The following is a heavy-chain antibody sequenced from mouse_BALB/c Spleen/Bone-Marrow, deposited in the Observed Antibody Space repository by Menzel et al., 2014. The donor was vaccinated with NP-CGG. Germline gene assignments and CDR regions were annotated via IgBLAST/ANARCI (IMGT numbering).Heavy chain of an antibody. J-gene: IGHJ4*01. Sequence: QVQLQQPGAELVKPGASVKLSCEASGYTFTSYYMFWVKQRPGQGLEWIGEINPSNVDTNFNEKFKSKATLTVDKSSNTAYKQLSSLTSEDSAVYYCSRGYYGSTYYYAMDYWCQGTSVTVSS. D-gene: IGHD1-1*01. V-gene: IGHV1S81*02. CDR1: GYTFTSYY. CDR2: INPSNVDT. CDR3: SRGYYGSTYYYAMDY.